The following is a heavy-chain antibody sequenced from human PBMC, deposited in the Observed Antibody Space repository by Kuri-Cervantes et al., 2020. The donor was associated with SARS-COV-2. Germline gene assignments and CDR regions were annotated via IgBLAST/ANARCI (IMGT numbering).Heavy chain of an antibody. V-gene: IGHV1-46*01. CDR2: LNPSGGSR. CDR1: GYIFTSHN. CDR3: AREYYYGSGRYYGAFDH. J-gene: IGHJ4*02. Sequence: ASVKVSSKASGYIFTSHNMHWVRQAPGRGLEWMGMLNPSGGSRINTQKFQGRLTMTRDTPTSTVYMELSSLRSDDTAVYYCAREYYYGSGRYYGAFDHWGQGTPVTVSS. D-gene: IGHD3-10*01.